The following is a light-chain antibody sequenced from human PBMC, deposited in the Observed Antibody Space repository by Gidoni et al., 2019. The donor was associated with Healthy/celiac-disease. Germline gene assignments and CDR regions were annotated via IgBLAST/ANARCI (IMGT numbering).Light chain of an antibody. V-gene: IGKV3-15*01. CDR1: QSVSSN. J-gene: IGKJ1*01. Sequence: EIVMTQSPATLSVSPGERATLSCRASQSVSSNLAWYQQKPGQAPRLLIYGASTRATGIPARFSGSGSGKEFTLTISSLQSEDFAVYYCQTRGTFGQGTKVEIK. CDR2: GAS. CDR3: QTRGT.